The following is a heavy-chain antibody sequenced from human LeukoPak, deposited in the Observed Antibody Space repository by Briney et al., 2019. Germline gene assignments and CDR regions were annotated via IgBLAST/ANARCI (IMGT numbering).Heavy chain of an antibody. J-gene: IGHJ6*02. D-gene: IGHD2-2*01. CDR3: AREQVVVGRGYYGIDV. Sequence: GGSLRLSCAASGFTVSSNYMNWVRQAPGKGLEWVSVMYSGDSTFYGDSVKGRFTISRDNSMNTLYLQMNSLRVDDTAVYYCAREQVVVGRGYYGIDVWGPGTTVTVSS. CDR1: GFTVSSNY. CDR2: MYSGDST. V-gene: IGHV3-66*01.